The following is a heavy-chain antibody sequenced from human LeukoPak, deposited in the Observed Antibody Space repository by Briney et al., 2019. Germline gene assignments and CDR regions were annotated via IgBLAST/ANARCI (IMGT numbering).Heavy chain of an antibody. CDR1: GFTFSDYS. CDR2: ISGRGSYI. J-gene: IGHJ4*02. V-gene: IGHV3-21*01. D-gene: IGHD3-22*01. CDR3: AAYDSSGYVDY. Sequence: GGSLRLSCAASGFTFSDYSMNWVRQAPGKGLEWVSFISGRGSYIYYVESVKGRSTISRDNAKNSVYLEMHRLRAEDTAVYYCAAYDSSGYVDYWGQGTLVTVSS.